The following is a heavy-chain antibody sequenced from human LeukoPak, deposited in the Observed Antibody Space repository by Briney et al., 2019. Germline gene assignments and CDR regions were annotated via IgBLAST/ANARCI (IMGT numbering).Heavy chain of an antibody. J-gene: IGHJ4*02. CDR1: GFTFSDYY. CDR3: ARGFYGSGSYYGLNDY. D-gene: IGHD3-10*01. Sequence: GGSLRLSCAASGFTFSDYYMSWIRQAPGKGLEWVSYISSSSTYTNYPDSVKGRFTISRDNAKNTLYLQMNSLRAEDTAVYYCARGFYGSGSYYGLNDYWGQGTLVTVSS. V-gene: IGHV3-11*06. CDR2: ISSSSTYT.